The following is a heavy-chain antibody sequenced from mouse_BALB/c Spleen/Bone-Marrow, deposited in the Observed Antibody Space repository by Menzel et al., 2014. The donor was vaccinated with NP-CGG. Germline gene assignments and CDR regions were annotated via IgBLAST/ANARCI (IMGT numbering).Heavy chain of an antibody. J-gene: IGHJ4*01. CDR3: AREADGYYVGAMDY. Sequence: SGPELGKPGASVKMSCKASGYTFSSYVIHWVKQKPGQGLEWIGYINPYNDGTKYNEKFKGKATLTSDKSSSTADIDLISLTSEDSAVDHCAREADGYYVGAMDYWGQGTSVTVSS. CDR2: INPYNDGT. D-gene: IGHD2-3*01. V-gene: IGHV1-14*01. CDR1: GYTFSSYV.